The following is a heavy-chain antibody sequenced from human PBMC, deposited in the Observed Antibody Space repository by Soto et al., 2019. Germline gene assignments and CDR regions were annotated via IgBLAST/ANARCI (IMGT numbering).Heavy chain of an antibody. V-gene: IGHV3-33*01. CDR2: IWYDGSNK. Sequence: QVQLVESGGGVVQPGRSLRLSCAASGFTFSSYGMHWVRQAPGKGLEWVAVIWYDGSNKYYADSVKGRFTISRDNSKNTLYLQMNSLRAEDTAVYYCARDAYSSSSGNDYWGQGTLVTVSS. CDR3: ARDAYSSSSGNDY. D-gene: IGHD6-6*01. CDR1: GFTFSSYG. J-gene: IGHJ4*02.